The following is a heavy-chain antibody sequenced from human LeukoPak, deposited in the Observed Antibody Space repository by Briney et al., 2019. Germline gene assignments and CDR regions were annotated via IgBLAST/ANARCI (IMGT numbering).Heavy chain of an antibody. D-gene: IGHD4-17*01. J-gene: IGHJ4*02. CDR1: GFTFSSYA. V-gene: IGHV3-23*01. Sequence: GGSVTLSWAASGFTFSSYALSWVRQPARRGREWVAMISGSGGSTYYADAVKGRFAISRDNSKNTLSLQMNSLRADDTAIYSWAKVSYGVLDYWGQGTLVTVSS. CDR3: AKVSYGVLDY. CDR2: ISGSGGST.